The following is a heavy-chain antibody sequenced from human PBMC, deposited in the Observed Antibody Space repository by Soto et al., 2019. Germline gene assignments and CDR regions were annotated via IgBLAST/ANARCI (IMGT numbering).Heavy chain of an antibody. CDR2: IIPIFGTA. CDR1: GGTFSSYA. D-gene: IGHD3-22*01. CDR3: ARSSYYYDSSGYYLAY. V-gene: IGHV1-69*06. Sequence: SVKVSCKASGGTFSSYAISWVLQAPGQGLEWMGGIIPIFGTANYAQKFQGRVTITADKSTSTAYMELSSLRSEDTAVYYCARSSYYYDSSGYYLAYWGQGTLVTVSS. J-gene: IGHJ4*02.